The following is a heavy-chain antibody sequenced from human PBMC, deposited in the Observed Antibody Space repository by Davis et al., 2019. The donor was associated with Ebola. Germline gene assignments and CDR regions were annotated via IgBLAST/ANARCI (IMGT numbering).Heavy chain of an antibody. CDR3: ARDAGYCSGGSCYPNWFDP. V-gene: IGHV1-18*01. CDR1: GYTFTSYG. CDR2: ISAYNGNT. D-gene: IGHD2-15*01. Sequence: ASVKVSCKASGYTFTSYGISWVRQPPGQGLEWMGWISAYNGNTNYAQKLQGRVTMTTDTSTSTAYMELRSLRSDDTAVYYCARDAGYCSGGSCYPNWFDPWGQGTLVTVSS. J-gene: IGHJ5*02.